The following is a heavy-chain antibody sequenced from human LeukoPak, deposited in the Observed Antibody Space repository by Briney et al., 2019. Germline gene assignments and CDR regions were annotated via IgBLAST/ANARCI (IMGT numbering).Heavy chain of an antibody. Sequence: SQTLSLTCTVSGGSISSGSYYWSWIRQPAGKGLEWIGRIYTSGSTNYNPSLKSRVTISVDTSKNQFSLKLSSATAADTAVYYCARGGYCSGGSCSIDAFDIWGQGTMVTVSS. CDR2: IYTSGST. CDR1: GGSISSGSYY. J-gene: IGHJ3*02. CDR3: ARGGYCSGGSCSIDAFDI. D-gene: IGHD2-15*01. V-gene: IGHV4-61*02.